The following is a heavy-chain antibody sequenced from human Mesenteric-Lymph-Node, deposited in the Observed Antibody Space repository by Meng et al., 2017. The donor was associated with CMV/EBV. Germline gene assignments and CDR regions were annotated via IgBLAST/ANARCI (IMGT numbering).Heavy chain of an antibody. D-gene: IGHD3-3*01. CDR2: IYYSGST. V-gene: IGHV4-59*01. CDR1: GGSISSYY. J-gene: IGHJ2*01. CDR3: ARAPRDYDFWSGYSGGYFDL. Sequence: GSLRLSCTVSGGSISSYYWSWIRQPPGKGLEWIGYIYYSGSTNYNPSLKSRVTISVDTSKNQFPLKLSSVTAADTAVYYCARAPRDYDFWSGYSGGYFDLWGRGTLVTVSS.